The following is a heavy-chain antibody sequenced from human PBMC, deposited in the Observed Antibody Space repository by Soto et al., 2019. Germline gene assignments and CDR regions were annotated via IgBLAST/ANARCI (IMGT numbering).Heavy chain of an antibody. J-gene: IGHJ4*02. D-gene: IGHD3-22*01. CDR2: INWNGIST. CDR3: ARDGFQYDDGGYYEFDY. V-gene: IGHV3-20*04. Sequence: GGSMRLSCAVSGVTFGDFAMSWVRQAPGKGLEWVSGINWNGISTSYRDSVKGRFIISRDDAQNSLYLQMNSLRAEDTALYYCARDGFQYDDGGYYEFDYWGQGTMVTVSS. CDR1: GVTFGDFA.